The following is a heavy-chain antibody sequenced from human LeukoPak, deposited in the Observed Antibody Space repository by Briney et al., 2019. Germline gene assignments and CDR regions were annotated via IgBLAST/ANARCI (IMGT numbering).Heavy chain of an antibody. V-gene: IGHV1-69*13. D-gene: IGHD6-13*01. CDR2: IIPIFGTA. Sequence: SVKVSCKASGGTFSSYAISWVRQAPGQGLEWMGGIIPIFGTANYAQKFQGRVTITADESTSTAYMELSSLRSEDTAVYYCARGLRSSSWYQTAYYYYMDVWGKGTTVTVSS. CDR1: GGTFSSYA. CDR3: ARGLRSSSWYQTAYYYYMDV. J-gene: IGHJ6*03.